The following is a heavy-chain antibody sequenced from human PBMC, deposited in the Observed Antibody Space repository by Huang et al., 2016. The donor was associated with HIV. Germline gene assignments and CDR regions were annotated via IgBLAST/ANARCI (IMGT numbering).Heavy chain of an antibody. CDR3: ARQWTILEWLLGLDV. CDR2: VNASGAT. Sequence: QMQLQQRGAGLLKPSETLSLTCGVSGGSFTGNYLTWIRQAPGKGLEWSGEVNASGATNYTPSLNGRVTISLDKSNRELSLNLRSVTAADTAVYYCARQWTILEWLLGLDVWGQGTTVIVSS. V-gene: IGHV4-34*02. J-gene: IGHJ6*02. CDR1: GGSFTGNY. D-gene: IGHD3-3*01.